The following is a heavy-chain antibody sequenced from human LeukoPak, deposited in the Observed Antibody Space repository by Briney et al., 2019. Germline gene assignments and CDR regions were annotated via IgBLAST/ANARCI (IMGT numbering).Heavy chain of an antibody. CDR3: ARDYGDYVLEWYFDL. J-gene: IGHJ2*01. CDR1: GFTFSDYY. V-gene: IGHV3-11*01. Sequence: GGSLRLSCAASGFTFSDYYMSWIRQAPGKGLEWVSYISSSGSTIYYADSVKGRFTISRDNAKNSLYLQMNSLRAEDTAVYYCARDYGDYVLEWYFDLWGRSTLVTVSS. CDR2: ISSSGSTI. D-gene: IGHD4-17*01.